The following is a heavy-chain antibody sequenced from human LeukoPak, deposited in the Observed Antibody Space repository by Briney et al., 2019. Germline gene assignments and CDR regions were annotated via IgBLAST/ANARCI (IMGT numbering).Heavy chain of an antibody. V-gene: IGHV3-48*01. CDR2: ISSSTSTT. J-gene: IGHJ4*02. D-gene: IGHD1-26*01. Sequence: GGSLRLSCAASGFTFSSYSINWVRQAPGKGLEWVSYISSSTSTTYHADSVKGRFTISRDNAKNSLYLQMNSLRAEDTAVYYCARARAGTYYPYHFDYWGQGTLVTVSS. CDR3: ARARAGTYYPYHFDY. CDR1: GFTFSSYS.